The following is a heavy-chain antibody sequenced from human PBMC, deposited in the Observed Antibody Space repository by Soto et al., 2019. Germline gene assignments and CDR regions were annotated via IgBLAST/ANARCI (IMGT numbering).Heavy chain of an antibody. CDR3: AKDMTTAMLGAYYYGMDV. V-gene: IGHV3-48*01. D-gene: IGHD4-4*01. CDR1: GFTFSDYD. CDR2: ISRHGTTI. Sequence: EVQLVESGGGLVQPGGSLRLSCAASGFTFSDYDMNWVRQAPGKGLEWVSYISRHGTTIYYADSVKGRFTISRDNAKNSLYLQMNSLRAEDTALYYCAKDMTTAMLGAYYYGMDVWGQGTTVTVSS. J-gene: IGHJ6*02.